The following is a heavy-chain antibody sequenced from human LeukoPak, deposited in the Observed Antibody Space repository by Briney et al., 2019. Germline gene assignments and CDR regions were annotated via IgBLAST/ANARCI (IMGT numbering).Heavy chain of an antibody. J-gene: IGHJ4*02. CDR3: AKAGHIVVVTAYFDY. D-gene: IGHD2-21*02. CDR1: GFTFSSYG. CDR2: IWYDGSNK. Sequence: GGSLRLSCAASGFTFSSYGMHWVRQAPGKGLEWVAVIWYDGSNKYYADSVKGRFTISRDNSKNTLYLQMNSLRAEDTAVYYCAKAGHIVVVTAYFDYWGQGTLVTVSS. V-gene: IGHV3-33*06.